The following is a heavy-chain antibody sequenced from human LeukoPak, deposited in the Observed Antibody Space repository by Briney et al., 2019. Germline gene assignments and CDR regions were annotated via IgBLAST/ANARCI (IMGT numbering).Heavy chain of an antibody. CDR1: GYTFTSYG. CDR3: ARVSYYYDSSGYFPPAY. D-gene: IGHD3-22*01. CDR2: ISAYNGNT. V-gene: IGHV1-18*01. Sequence: GASVKVSCKASGYTFTSYGISWVRQAPGQGLEWMGWISAYNGNTNYAQKLQGRVTMTTDTSTSTAYMELRSLRSDDTAVYYCARVSYYYDSSGYFPPAYWGQGTLVTVSS. J-gene: IGHJ4*02.